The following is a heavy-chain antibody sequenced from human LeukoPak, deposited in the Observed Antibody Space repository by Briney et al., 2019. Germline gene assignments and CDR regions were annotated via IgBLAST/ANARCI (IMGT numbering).Heavy chain of an antibody. CDR1: GFTFSSYG. CDR3: AKDGGSYLNWIDP. D-gene: IGHD1-26*01. Sequence: PGGSLRLSCTASGFTFSSYGIHWVRQAPGEGLEWVAVISYDGSSKYYADSVKGRFTISRDNSKNTLHLQMNSLRAEDTAVYYCAKDGGSYLNWIDPWGQGTLVTVPS. CDR2: ISYDGSSK. J-gene: IGHJ5*02. V-gene: IGHV3-30*18.